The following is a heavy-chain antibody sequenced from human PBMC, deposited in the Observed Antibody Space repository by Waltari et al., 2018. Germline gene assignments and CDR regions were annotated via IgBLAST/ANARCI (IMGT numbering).Heavy chain of an antibody. CDR2: ISSSSSYQ. CDR3: ARGQWLVRYYYYYGMDV. CDR1: GFTFSSYS. V-gene: IGHV3-21*01. D-gene: IGHD6-19*01. Sequence: EVQLVESGGGLVKPGGSLRLSCAASGFTFSSYSLNWVRQAPGEGLGWVSSISSSSSYQDYADSVKGRCTTSRDNAKNSLYLQMNSLRAEDTAVYYCARGQWLVRYYYYYGMDVWGQGTTVTVSS. J-gene: IGHJ6*02.